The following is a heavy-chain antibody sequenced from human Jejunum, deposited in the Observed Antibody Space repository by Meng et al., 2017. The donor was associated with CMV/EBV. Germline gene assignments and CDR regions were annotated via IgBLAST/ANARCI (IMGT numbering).Heavy chain of an antibody. V-gene: IGHV3-48*03. CDR2: ISSSGSVV. CDR1: RSND. J-gene: IGHJ4*02. D-gene: IGHD3-10*01. CDR3: ARDRFFGDDGSGAYFHDY. Sequence: RSNDMNWVRQAPGKGLEWVASISSSGSVVQYAESVKGRFVVSRDNAKKSLYLQMSSLRAEDTAVYYCARDRFFGDDGSGAYFHDYWGQGTRVTVSS.